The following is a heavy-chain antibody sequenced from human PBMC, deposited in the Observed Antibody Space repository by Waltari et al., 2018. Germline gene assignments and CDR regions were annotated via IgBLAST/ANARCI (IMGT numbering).Heavy chain of an antibody. CDR3: AREVITFGGVIASYVDY. J-gene: IGHJ4*02. V-gene: IGHV4-59*01. CDR2: IYYSGST. Sequence: QVQLQESGSGLVKPSETLSLTCTVSGGSISSYYWSWIRQPPGKGLEWIGYIYYSGSTNYNPSLKSRVTISVDTSKNQFSLKLSSVTAADTAVYYCAREVITFGGVIASYVDYWGQGTLVTVSS. CDR1: GGSISSYY. D-gene: IGHD3-16*02.